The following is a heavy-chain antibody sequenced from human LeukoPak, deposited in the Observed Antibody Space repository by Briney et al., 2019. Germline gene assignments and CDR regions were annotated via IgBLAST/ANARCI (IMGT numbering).Heavy chain of an antibody. V-gene: IGHV1-18*01. CDR3: ARDALAYGGSFDY. CDR2: ISAYNGNT. J-gene: IGHJ4*02. D-gene: IGHD4-17*01. Sequence: ASVKVSCKASGYTFTSYDISGVRQAPGQGLEWMGWISAYNGNTNYAQKLQGRVTMTTDTSTSTAYMELTSLRSDATAVYYCARDALAYGGSFDYWGQGTLVTVSS. CDR1: GYTFTSYD.